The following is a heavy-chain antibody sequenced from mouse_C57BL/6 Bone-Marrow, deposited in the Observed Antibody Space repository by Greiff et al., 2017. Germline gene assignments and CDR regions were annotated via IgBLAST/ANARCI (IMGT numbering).Heavy chain of an antibody. Sequence: QVQLQQPGAELVKPGASVKLSCKASGYTFTSYWMHWVKQRPGQGLEWIGEINPSNGRTNYNEKFKSKATLTVDKSASTAYMQLSSLTSEDSAVDYCAYYRYFDYWGQGTTLTVSS. J-gene: IGHJ2*01. CDR2: INPSNGRT. CDR1: GYTFTSYW. CDR3: AYYRYFDY. V-gene: IGHV1S81*02. D-gene: IGHD2-14*01.